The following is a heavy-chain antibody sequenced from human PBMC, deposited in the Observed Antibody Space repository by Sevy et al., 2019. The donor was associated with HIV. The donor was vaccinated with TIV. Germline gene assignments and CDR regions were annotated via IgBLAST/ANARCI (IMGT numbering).Heavy chain of an antibody. CDR2: IWYDSSKK. D-gene: IGHD3-3*01. J-gene: IGHJ6*02. Sequence: GGCLRLSCTASGYSFNSSGMHWVRQAPGKGLEWVAVIWYDSSKKYYRDTVKGRFTISRDNSRNTLFLQMNSLRGEDTAIYYCVRGGVWRDSSYYYYGMDVWGQGTTVTVSS. CDR3: VRGGVWRDSSYYYYGMDV. V-gene: IGHV3-33*01. CDR1: GYSFNSSG.